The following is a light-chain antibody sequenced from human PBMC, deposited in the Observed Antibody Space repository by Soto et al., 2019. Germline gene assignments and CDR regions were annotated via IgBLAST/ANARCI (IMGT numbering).Light chain of an antibody. CDR3: SSYTSSNSVV. V-gene: IGLV2-14*03. Sequence: QSVLTQPASVSGSPGQSITISCTGTSSDVGGYNWVAWYQQHPGKAPKLMICAVSNRPSGVSNRFSGSKSGNTASLTISGLQADDDADYYCSSYTSSNSVVFGGGTKLTVL. CDR2: AVS. CDR1: SSDVGGYNW. J-gene: IGLJ3*02.